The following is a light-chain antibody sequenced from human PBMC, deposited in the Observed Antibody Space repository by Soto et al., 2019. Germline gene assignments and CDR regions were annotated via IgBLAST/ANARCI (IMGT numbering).Light chain of an antibody. CDR2: ATS. CDR3: QQYGDWPLT. CDR1: QSVGNN. Sequence: EIVLTQSPATLSVSPGERATLSCRASQSVGNNFAWYQQKPGQAPSLLIFATSTRATGVPARFSGSGSGTEFTLTISSLQSEDVAVYYCQQYGDWPLTFGGGAKVEIE. V-gene: IGKV3-15*01. J-gene: IGKJ4*02.